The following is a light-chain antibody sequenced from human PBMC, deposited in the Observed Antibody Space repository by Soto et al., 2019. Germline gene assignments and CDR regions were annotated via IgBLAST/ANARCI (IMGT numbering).Light chain of an antibody. CDR3: QQYDSYSPYT. CDR1: QSISSW. J-gene: IGKJ2*01. V-gene: IGKV1-5*01. CDR2: DAS. Sequence: DIQMSQSPSTLSASVGDRVTITCRASQSISSWLAWYQQKPGKAPKLLIYDASILQSGVPSRFSGSGSGTEFTLTISSLQSDDFATYYCQQYDSYSPYTFGQGTKLEIK.